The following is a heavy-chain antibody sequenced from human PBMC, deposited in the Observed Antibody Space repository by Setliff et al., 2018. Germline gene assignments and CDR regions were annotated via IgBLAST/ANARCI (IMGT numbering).Heavy chain of an antibody. J-gene: IGHJ6*02. CDR1: GFTFSDYY. CDR2: ISSSGSTI. CDR3: ASWGVQWLARNYGMDV. V-gene: IGHV3-11*04. D-gene: IGHD6-19*01. Sequence: PGGSLRLSCAASGFTFSDYYMSWIRQAPGKGLEWVSYISSSGSTIYYADSVKGRFTISRDNAKNSLYLQMNSLRAEDTAVYYCASWGVQWLARNYGMDVWGQGTTVTV.